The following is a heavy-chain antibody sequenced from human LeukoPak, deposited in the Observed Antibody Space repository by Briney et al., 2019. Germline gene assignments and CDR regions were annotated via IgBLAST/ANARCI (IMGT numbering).Heavy chain of an antibody. CDR3: ARLVVVPAALAFDY. J-gene: IGHJ4*02. V-gene: IGHV4-38-2*01. D-gene: IGHD2-2*01. CDR1: GYSISSGYY. CDR2: IYHSGST. Sequence: SETLSLTCAVSGYSISSGYYWGWIRQPPGKGLEWIGSIYHSGSTYYNPSLKSRVTISVDTSKNQFSLKLSPVTAADTAVYYCARLVVVPAALAFDYWGQGTLVTVSS.